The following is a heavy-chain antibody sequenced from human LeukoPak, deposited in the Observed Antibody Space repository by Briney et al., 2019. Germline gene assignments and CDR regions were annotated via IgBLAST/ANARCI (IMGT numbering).Heavy chain of an antibody. V-gene: IGHV3-53*05. D-gene: IGHD2-8*01. CDR1: GFTVSSNY. Sequence: GGSLRLSCAASGFTVSSNYMSWVRQAPGKGLEWVSVIYSGGSTYYADSVKGRFTISRDNSRSTVYLQMGSLRVEDTAVYYCARGGLTYGFDLWGQGTMVTVSS. J-gene: IGHJ3*01. CDR2: IYSGGST. CDR3: ARGGLTYGFDL.